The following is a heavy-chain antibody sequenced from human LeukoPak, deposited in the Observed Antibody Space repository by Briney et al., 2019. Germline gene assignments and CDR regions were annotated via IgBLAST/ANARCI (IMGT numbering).Heavy chain of an antibody. Sequence: PGGSLRLSCAASGFTFSSYSMNWVRQAPGKGLEWVSYISSSSSTIYYADSVKGRFTISRDNAKNSLYLQMNSLRAEDTAVYYCARTRITMVRGVHTFDYWGQGTLVTVSS. J-gene: IGHJ4*02. V-gene: IGHV3-48*01. CDR2: ISSSSSTI. CDR3: ARTRITMVRGVHTFDY. D-gene: IGHD3-10*01. CDR1: GFTFSSYS.